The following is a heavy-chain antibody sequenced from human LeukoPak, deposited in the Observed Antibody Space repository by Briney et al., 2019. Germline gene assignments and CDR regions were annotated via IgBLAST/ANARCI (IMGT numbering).Heavy chain of an antibody. J-gene: IGHJ5*02. CDR1: GFTFSSYA. Sequence: GGSLRLSCAASGFTFSSYAMSWVRQAPGKGLEYVSGISGSGGTTYYADSVKGRFTISRDNSKNTLYLQMNSLRAEDSALYYCAKDHGSQYYDFWSGYPIGNWFDPWGQGTLVTVSS. V-gene: IGHV3-23*01. CDR3: AKDHGSQYYDFWSGYPIGNWFDP. D-gene: IGHD3-3*01. CDR2: ISGSGGTT.